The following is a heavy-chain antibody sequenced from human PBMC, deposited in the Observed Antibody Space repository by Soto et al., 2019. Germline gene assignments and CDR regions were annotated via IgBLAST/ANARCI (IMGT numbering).Heavy chain of an antibody. V-gene: IGHV1-69*05. J-gene: IGHJ4*02. CDR2: IIPIFGNT. Sequence: SVKVSCKASGGTFSSYAISWVRQAPGQGLEWMGGIIPIFGNTKYSQKFQGRVTITRGTSASTAYMELSSLRSEDTAVYYCASSFPVPAAMGYWGQGTLVTVSS. D-gene: IGHD2-2*01. CDR3: ASSFPVPAAMGY. CDR1: GGTFSSYA.